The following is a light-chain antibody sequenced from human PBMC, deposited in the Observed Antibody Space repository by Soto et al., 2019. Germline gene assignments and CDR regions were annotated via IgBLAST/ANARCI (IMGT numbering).Light chain of an antibody. CDR1: SSDVGGYNY. V-gene: IGLV2-14*03. J-gene: IGLJ1*01. Sequence: QSALTQPASVSGSPGQSTAISCTGTSSDVGGYNYVSWYQQHPGKAPKLLIYDVSKRPSGVSYRFSGSKSGNTASLTIFGLQTEDEADYYCSSFTSSSTQYVFGTGTKLTVL. CDR2: DVS. CDR3: SSFTSSSTQYV.